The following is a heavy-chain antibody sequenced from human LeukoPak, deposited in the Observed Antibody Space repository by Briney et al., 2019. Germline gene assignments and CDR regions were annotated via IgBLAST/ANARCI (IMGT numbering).Heavy chain of an antibody. CDR2: IRSKAYGGTT. CDR3: TRAGPWGYCTD. V-gene: IGHV3-49*04. CDR1: GFTLGDYA. Sequence: GGSLRLSCTAPGFTLGDYAMSWVRQAPGKGREWVGFIRSKAYGGTTEYAASVKGRFTISRDDSKSIAYLQMNSLKTEDTAVYYCTRAGPWGYCTDWGQGTLVTVSS. D-gene: IGHD2-8*01. J-gene: IGHJ4*02.